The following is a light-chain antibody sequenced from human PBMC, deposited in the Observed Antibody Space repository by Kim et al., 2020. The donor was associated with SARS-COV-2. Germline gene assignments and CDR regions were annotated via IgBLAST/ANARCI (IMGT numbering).Light chain of an antibody. CDR3: CSYAGSYSWV. J-gene: IGLJ3*02. V-gene: IGLV2-11*01. CDR1: SSDVGGYHY. Sequence: QSVTISCTGTSSDVGGYHYVSWYQQHPGKAPNRMIYDVSKRPSGVPDRFSGSKSGNTASLTISGLQAEDEADYYCCSYAGSYSWVFGGGTQLTVL. CDR2: DVS.